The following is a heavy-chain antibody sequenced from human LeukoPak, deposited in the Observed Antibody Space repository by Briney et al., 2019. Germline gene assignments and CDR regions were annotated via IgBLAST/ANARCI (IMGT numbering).Heavy chain of an antibody. Sequence: ASVKVSCKASGYTFTSYYMHWVRQAPGQGLEWMGWINPNSGGTNYAQKFQGRVTMTRDTSISTAYMELSRLRSDDTAVYYCARDGVAVAARRGDHYYYYYMDVWGKGTTVTISS. CDR3: ARDGVAVAARRGDHYYYYYMDV. CDR2: INPNSGGT. V-gene: IGHV1-2*02. CDR1: GYTFTSYY. D-gene: IGHD6-19*01. J-gene: IGHJ6*03.